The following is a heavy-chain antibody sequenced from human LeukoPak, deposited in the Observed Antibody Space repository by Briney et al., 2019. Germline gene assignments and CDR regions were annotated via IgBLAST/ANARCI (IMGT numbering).Heavy chain of an antibody. CDR2: INHSGST. CDR1: GGSFSGYY. D-gene: IGHD6-13*01. V-gene: IGHV4-34*01. Sequence: SEALSLTCAVCGGSFSGYYWSWIRQPPGKGLEWIGEINHSGSTNYNPSLKSRVTISVDTSKNQFSLKLSSVTAADTAVYYCARGRYSSSYNPPFDYWGQGTLVTVSS. CDR3: ARGRYSSSYNPPFDY. J-gene: IGHJ4*02.